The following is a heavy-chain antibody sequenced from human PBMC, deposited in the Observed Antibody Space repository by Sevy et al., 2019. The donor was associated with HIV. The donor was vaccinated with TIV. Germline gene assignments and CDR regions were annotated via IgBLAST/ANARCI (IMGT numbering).Heavy chain of an antibody. Sequence: GGSLRLSCAASGFTFSSYGMHWVRQAPGKGLEWVAVIWYDGSNKYYADSVKGRFTISRDNSKNTLYLQMNSLRAEDTAVYYCARDPIVGAPGGWFDPWGQGTLVTVSS. CDR3: ARDPIVGAPGGWFDP. CDR1: GFTFSSYG. CDR2: IWYDGSNK. V-gene: IGHV3-33*01. D-gene: IGHD1-26*01. J-gene: IGHJ5*02.